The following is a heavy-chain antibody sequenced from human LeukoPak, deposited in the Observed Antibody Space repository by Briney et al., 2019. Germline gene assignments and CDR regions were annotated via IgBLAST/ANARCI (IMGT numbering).Heavy chain of an antibody. CDR2: IYNTGST. D-gene: IGHD2-21*02. CDR3: ARSSGGDDWYFDL. V-gene: IGHV4-59*08. CDR1: GGSISSYY. J-gene: IGHJ2*01. Sequence: PSETLSLTCTVSGGSISSYYWSWIRQPPGKGPEWIGFIYNTGSTRYNPSLKSRITISVDTSKNQFSLKLNSVTAADTAVYYCARSSGGDDWYFDLWGRGTLVTVSS.